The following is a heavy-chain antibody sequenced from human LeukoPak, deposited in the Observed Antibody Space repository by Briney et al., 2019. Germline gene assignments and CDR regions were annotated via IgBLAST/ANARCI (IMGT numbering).Heavy chain of an antibody. Sequence: GGSLRLSCAASGLTFSSYAMHWVRQAPGKGLEWVAVISYDGSNKYYADSVKGRFTISRDNSKNTLYLQMNSLRAEDTAVYYCARDSNYDILTGYDWGQGTLVTVSS. CDR3: ARDSNYDILTGYD. D-gene: IGHD3-9*01. J-gene: IGHJ4*02. V-gene: IGHV3-30-3*01. CDR1: GLTFSSYA. CDR2: ISYDGSNK.